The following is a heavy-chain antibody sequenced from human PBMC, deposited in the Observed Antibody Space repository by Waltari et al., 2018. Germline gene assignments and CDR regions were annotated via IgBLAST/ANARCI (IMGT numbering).Heavy chain of an antibody. CDR1: GYMFSNSH. CDR3: ARRKVDCTSSTCPPGQVYFGY. CDR2: INPNRGGT. Sequence: QVQLVQSGAEVKKPGASGKIACKAHGYMFSNSHMSSVRTAPGQGLEWMGWINPNRGGTNHAQKFQGRFTMTRDTSISTDYMELTRLRSDDTAVYFCARRKVDCTSSTCPPGQVYFGYWGQGTLVTVSS. J-gene: IGHJ4*02. V-gene: IGHV1-2*02. D-gene: IGHD2-2*01.